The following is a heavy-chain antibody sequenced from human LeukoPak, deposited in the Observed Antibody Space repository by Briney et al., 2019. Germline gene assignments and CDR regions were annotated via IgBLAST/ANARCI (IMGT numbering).Heavy chain of an antibody. CDR1: GGSISSGGYC. J-gene: IGHJ4*02. D-gene: IGHD6-13*01. V-gene: IGHV4-31*03. CDR2: IYYSGST. CDR3: ARVFGIAGVRGIQGFDY. Sequence: SETLSLTCTVSGGSISSGGYCWGCIRQPPGKGLEWIVYIYYSGSTYYNPSLKSRFTISVDKSKNQFSLKMSSVIDEDKAVYYCARVFGIAGVRGIQGFDYWGQGTVVIVS.